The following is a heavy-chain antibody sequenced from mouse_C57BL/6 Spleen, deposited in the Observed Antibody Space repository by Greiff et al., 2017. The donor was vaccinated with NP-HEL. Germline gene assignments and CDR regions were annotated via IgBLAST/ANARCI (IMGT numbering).Heavy chain of an antibody. Sequence: DVQLQESGPGLVKPSQSLSLTCSVTGYSITSGYYWNWIRQFPGNKLEWMGYISYDGSNNYNPSLKNRISITRDTSKNQFFLKLNSVTTEDTATYYCARALYDGYSSSFAYWGQGTLVTVSA. D-gene: IGHD2-3*01. CDR2: ISYDGSN. CDR3: ARALYDGYSSSFAY. J-gene: IGHJ3*01. CDR1: GYSITSGYY. V-gene: IGHV3-6*01.